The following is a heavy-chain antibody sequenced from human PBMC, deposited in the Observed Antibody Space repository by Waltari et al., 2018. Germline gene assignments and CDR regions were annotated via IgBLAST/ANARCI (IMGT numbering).Heavy chain of an antibody. CDR2: IRPKARSYTT. V-gene: IGHV3-72*01. Sequence: EVQLVESGGGLVQPGGSLRLSCAASGFTFSDDYMDWVRQAPGKGLEWVARIRPKARSYTTEYTASVKGRFTISRDDSKNSLYLQMSNLRTDDTAMYYCVRGYNSFDSWGPGTQVTVSS. CDR3: VRGYNSFDS. D-gene: IGHD5-12*01. CDR1: GFTFSDDY. J-gene: IGHJ4*02.